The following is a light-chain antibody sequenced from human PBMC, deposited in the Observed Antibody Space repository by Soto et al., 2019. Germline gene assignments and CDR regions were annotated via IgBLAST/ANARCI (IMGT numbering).Light chain of an antibody. V-gene: IGKV3-11*01. CDR1: QSVSSY. J-gene: IGKJ2*01. CDR3: QQRSNWPPYT. Sequence: ELVLTQSPATLSLSPGEIATISCRASQSVSSYLAWYQHKPGQAPRLLIYDASNRATGIPARFRGSGSGTDFTPAISSLEPEDFAVYDCQQRSNWPPYTFGQETKLEIK. CDR2: DAS.